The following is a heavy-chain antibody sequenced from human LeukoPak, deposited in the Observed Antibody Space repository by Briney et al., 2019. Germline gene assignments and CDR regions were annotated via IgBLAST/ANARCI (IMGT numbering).Heavy chain of an antibody. J-gene: IGHJ6*02. D-gene: IGHD6-19*01. CDR1: GFTFDDYA. Sequence: PGGSLRLSCAASGFTFDDYAMHWVRQAPGKGPEWVSLISGDGGSTYYADSVKGRFTISRDNSKNSLYLQMNSLRTEDTALYYCAKDGGYSSGWPENFYYYYGMDVWGQGTTVTVSS. CDR2: ISGDGGST. V-gene: IGHV3-43*02. CDR3: AKDGGYSSGWPENFYYYYGMDV.